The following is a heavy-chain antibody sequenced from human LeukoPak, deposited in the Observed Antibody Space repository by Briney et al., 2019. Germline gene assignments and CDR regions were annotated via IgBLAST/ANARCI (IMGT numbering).Heavy chain of an antibody. CDR2: VSASGANT. J-gene: IGHJ4*02. Sequence: PGGSLRLSCAASGLTFSSHWMHWVRQAPGKGLEWVSGVSASGANTYYADSVKGRFTISRDNSKDTLYLQMNSLRVEDTAIYYCAKVRDILTGYFDVYYFDYWGQGTLVTVSS. CDR3: AKVRDILTGYFDVYYFDY. CDR1: GLTFSSHW. V-gene: IGHV3-23*01. D-gene: IGHD3-9*01.